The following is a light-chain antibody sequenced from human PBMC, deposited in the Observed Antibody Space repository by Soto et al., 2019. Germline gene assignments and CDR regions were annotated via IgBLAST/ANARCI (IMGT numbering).Light chain of an antibody. J-gene: IGKJ2*01. CDR3: QQYGSSPYT. V-gene: IGKV3-20*01. CDR1: QSVSSRF. Sequence: EIVLTQSPGTLSLSPGERATLSCRANQSVSSRFLAWYQQKPGQAPRLLMYGASNRATGIPDRFSGTGSGTDFTLTISRLEPEDFAVYYCQQYGSSPYTFGLGTKLEIK. CDR2: GAS.